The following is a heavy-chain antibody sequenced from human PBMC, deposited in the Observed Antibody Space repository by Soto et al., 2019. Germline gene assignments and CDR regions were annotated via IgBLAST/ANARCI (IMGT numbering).Heavy chain of an antibody. V-gene: IGHV3-64*01. CDR3: ARSKVLIQDVGIAAAGSLVRERYYMDV. Sequence: GGSLRLSCAASGFTFSSYAMHWVRQAPGKGLEYVSAISSNGGSTYYANSVKGRFTISRDNSKNTLYLQMGSLRAEDMAVYYCARSKVLIQDVGIAAAGSLVRERYYMDVWGKGTTVTVSS. CDR1: GFTFSSYA. J-gene: IGHJ6*03. CDR2: ISSNGGST. D-gene: IGHD6-13*01.